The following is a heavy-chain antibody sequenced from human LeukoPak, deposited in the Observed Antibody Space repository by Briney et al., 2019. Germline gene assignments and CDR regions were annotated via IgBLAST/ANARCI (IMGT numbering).Heavy chain of an antibody. V-gene: IGHV4-59*08. Sequence: SETLSLTCTVSGGSISSYYWSWIRQPPGKGLEWIGYIYYSGNTSYNPSLKSRVTISVDTSKNQFSLKLSSVTAADTAVYHCARLGDLYDSSGIYFDDWGQGTLVTVSS. CDR1: GGSISSYY. CDR2: IYYSGNT. D-gene: IGHD3-22*01. J-gene: IGHJ4*02. CDR3: ARLGDLYDSSGIYFDD.